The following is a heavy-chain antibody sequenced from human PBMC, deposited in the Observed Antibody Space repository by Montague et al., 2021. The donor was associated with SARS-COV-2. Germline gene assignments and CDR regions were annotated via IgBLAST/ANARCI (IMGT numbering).Heavy chain of an antibody. CDR1: GFTFSSYP. D-gene: IGHD3-9*01. Sequence: SLRLSCAASGFTFSSYPMHWVRQAPGKGLEWVAVISYDGTYKYYADSVKGRFTISRDNSKNTLYLQLNSLRAEDMAVYFCARDHQFYDVLTAYFPSNYYHNYYGMDVWGQGTTVTVSS. V-gene: IGHV3-30-3*01. CDR3: ARDHQFYDVLTAYFPSNYYHNYYGMDV. J-gene: IGHJ6*02. CDR2: ISYDGTYK.